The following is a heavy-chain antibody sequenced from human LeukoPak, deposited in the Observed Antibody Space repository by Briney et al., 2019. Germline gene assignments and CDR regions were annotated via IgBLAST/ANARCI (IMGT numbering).Heavy chain of an antibody. J-gene: IGHJ6*02. Sequence: GGSLRLSCAASGFTFSSYWMSWVRQAPGKGLEWVANIKQDGSEKYYVDSVKGRFTISRDNAKNSLYLQMNSLRAEDTAVYYCARDRVDILVLLADYYGMEVWGQGPRSPSP. D-gene: IGHD2-15*01. V-gene: IGHV3-7*01. CDR3: ARDRVDILVLLADYYGMEV. CDR2: IKQDGSEK. CDR1: GFTFSSYW.